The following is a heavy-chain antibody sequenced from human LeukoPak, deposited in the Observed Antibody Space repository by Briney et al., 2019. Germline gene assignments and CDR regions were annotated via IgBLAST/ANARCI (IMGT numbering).Heavy chain of an antibody. V-gene: IGHV4-59*01. J-gene: IGHJ5*02. CDR1: GGSISSYY. CDR3: ARGGYGRGFDP. CDR2: IYYSGST. Sequence: SETLSLTCIVSGGSISSYYWSWIRQPPGKGLEWIGYIYYSGSTNYNPSLKSRVTISVDTSKNQFSLKLSSVTAADTAVYYCARGGYGRGFDPWGQGTLVTVSS. D-gene: IGHD6-13*01.